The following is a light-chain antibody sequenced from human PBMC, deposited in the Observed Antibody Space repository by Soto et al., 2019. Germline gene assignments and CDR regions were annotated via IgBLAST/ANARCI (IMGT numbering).Light chain of an antibody. J-gene: IGKJ4*01. V-gene: IGKV1-5*03. CDR1: QSINRW. CDR3: QQFNNYLLT. CDR2: KAS. Sequence: DIQMTQSPSTLSASVGDRVTITCRASQSINRWLAWYQQKPGKAPKLLIYKASTLESGVPSRFSGGGLGTEFSLNITSLQPDDFATYYCQQFNNYLLTFGGGTKVDIK.